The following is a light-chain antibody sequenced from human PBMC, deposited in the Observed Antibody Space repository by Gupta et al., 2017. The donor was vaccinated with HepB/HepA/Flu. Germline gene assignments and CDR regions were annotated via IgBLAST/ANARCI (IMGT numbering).Light chain of an antibody. J-gene: IGLJ3*02. CDR3: AAWDDSLNRWV. CDR2: SNN. CDR1: GSNIGSNT. Sequence: SLRTLPRSASWTPGQGVTISSSGSGSNIGSNTVSWYQQIPGPAPKLLIYSNNKRPSGVPDRFSGSNSGTSASLAISGVQAEDEADYYCAAWDDSLNRWVFGGGTKLTVL. V-gene: IGLV1-44*01.